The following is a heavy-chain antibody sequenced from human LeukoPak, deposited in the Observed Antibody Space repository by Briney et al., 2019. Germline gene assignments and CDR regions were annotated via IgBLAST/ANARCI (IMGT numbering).Heavy chain of an antibody. D-gene: IGHD3-22*01. CDR1: GFTFSSYE. Sequence: GGSLRLSCAASGFTFSSYEMNWVRQAPGKGLEWVSYISSSGSTIYYADSVKGRFTISRGNAKNSLYLQMNSLRAEDTAVYYCARVPSYYYDSSGYYYTNWGQGTLVTVSS. J-gene: IGHJ4*02. V-gene: IGHV3-48*03. CDR3: ARVPSYYYDSSGYYYTN. CDR2: ISSSGSTI.